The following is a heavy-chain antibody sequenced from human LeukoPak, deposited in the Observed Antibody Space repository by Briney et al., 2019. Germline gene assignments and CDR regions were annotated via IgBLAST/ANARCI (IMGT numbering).Heavy chain of an antibody. Sequence: GGSLRLSCAASGFTVSSNYMSWVRQAPVKVLEWVSVIYSGGSTYYADSVKGRFTISRDNSKNTLYLQMNSLRAEDTAVYYCARDSFIPKDCYNPYWGQGTLVTVSS. J-gene: IGHJ4*02. CDR3: ARDSFIPKDCYNPY. V-gene: IGHV3-53*01. CDR1: GFTVSSNY. CDR2: IYSGGST. D-gene: IGHD5-24*01.